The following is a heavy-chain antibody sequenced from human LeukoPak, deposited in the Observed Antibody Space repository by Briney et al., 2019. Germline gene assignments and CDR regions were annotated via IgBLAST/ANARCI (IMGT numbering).Heavy chain of an antibody. J-gene: IGHJ4*02. D-gene: IGHD1-26*01. CDR2: IYYSGST. CDR1: GDSISSSSYY. Sequence: SETLSLTCTVSGDSISSSSYYWGWIRQPPGKGLEWIGSIYYSGSTYYNPSLKSRVTISVDTSKNQFSLKLSSVTAADTAVYYCARQWYSGSLSGMGTKIDYWGQGTLVTVSS. CDR3: ARQWYSGSLSGMGTKIDY. V-gene: IGHV4-39*01.